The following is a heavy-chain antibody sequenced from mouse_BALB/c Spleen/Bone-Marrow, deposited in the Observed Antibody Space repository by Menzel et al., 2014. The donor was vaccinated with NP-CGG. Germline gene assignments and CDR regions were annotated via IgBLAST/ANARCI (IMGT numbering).Heavy chain of an antibody. CDR3: ARNFDS. V-gene: IGHV1S34*01. CDR1: GYSFTGYY. CDR2: ISSYNDAT. Sequence: LVRTGASVKISCKASGYSFTGYYIHGVRQSHGKSLEWIGYISSYNDATNYNQKFKGKATFTLDTSSSAAYMQFNSLTSEDSAVYYCARNFDSWGQGTTLTVSS. J-gene: IGHJ2*01.